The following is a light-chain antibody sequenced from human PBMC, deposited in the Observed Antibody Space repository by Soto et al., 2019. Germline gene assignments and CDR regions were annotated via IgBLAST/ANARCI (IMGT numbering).Light chain of an antibody. V-gene: IGLV2-14*01. CDR1: SSDVGGYNY. Sequence: QSVLTQPASVSGSPGQSITISCTGTSSDVGGYNYGSWYQQHPGKAPKLMIYDVSNRPSGVSNRFSGSKSGNTASLTISGLQAEDEADYYCSSYTSSSTLLYVFGTGTKVTVL. CDR3: SSYTSSSTLLYV. CDR2: DVS. J-gene: IGLJ1*01.